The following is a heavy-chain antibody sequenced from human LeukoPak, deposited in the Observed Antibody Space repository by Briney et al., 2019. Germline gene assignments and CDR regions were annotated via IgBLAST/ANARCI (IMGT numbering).Heavy chain of an antibody. CDR1: GFTFSSYA. Sequence: GGSLRLSCATSGFTFSSYAMSWVRQAPGEGLEWVSVNSGGGDRTYYADSVKGRFTISRDNSKNTLYLQMNSLRAEDSAVFYCAKGSDLWFGETWGQGTLVTVSS. V-gene: IGHV3-23*01. CDR3: AKGSDLWFGET. CDR2: NSGGGDRT. D-gene: IGHD3-10*01. J-gene: IGHJ4*02.